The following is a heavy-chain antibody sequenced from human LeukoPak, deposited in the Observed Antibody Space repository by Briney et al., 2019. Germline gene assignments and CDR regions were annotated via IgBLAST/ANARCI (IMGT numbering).Heavy chain of an antibody. Sequence: SETLSLTCAVYGGSFSGYYWSWIRQPPGKGLEWIGEINHSGSTNYNPSLKSRVTISVDTSKNQFSLKLSSVTAADTAVYYCASAGYCSGGSCSHYYYYYGMDVWGQGTTVTVSS. CDR1: GGSFSGYY. CDR3: ASAGYCSGGSCSHYYYYYGMDV. CDR2: INHSGST. D-gene: IGHD2-15*01. J-gene: IGHJ6*02. V-gene: IGHV4-34*01.